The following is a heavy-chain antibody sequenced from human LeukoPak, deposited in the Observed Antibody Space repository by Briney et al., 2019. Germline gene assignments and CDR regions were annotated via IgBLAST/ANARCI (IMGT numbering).Heavy chain of an antibody. CDR2: IKSDGSEK. CDR1: GFTFSNFA. Sequence: GGSLRLSCAASGFTFSNFAMSWVRQAPGKGLEWVANIKSDGSEKYYLDSVKGRFTISRDNAKNSLYLQMNSLRAEDSAVYYCARYCTFRTCSGTKFDSWGQGTLVTVSS. CDR3: ARYCTFRTCSGTKFDS. V-gene: IGHV3-7*01. D-gene: IGHD1-1*01. J-gene: IGHJ4*02.